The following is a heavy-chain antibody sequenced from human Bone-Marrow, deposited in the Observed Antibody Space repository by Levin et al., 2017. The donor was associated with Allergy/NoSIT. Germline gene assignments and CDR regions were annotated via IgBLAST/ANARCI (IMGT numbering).Heavy chain of an antibody. D-gene: IGHD2/OR15-2a*01. CDR2: IDPSDSYT. J-gene: IGHJ3*02. Sequence: GGSLRLSCKGSGYTFPNFWISWVRQTPDKGLEWLGRIDPSDSYTNYSPSFQGHATISTDKSLSTAYLHWNSLRASDTAIYYCASPHTTTFSFDIWGQGTMVTVSS. V-gene: IGHV5-10-1*01. CDR1: GYTFPNFW. CDR3: ASPHTTTFSFDI.